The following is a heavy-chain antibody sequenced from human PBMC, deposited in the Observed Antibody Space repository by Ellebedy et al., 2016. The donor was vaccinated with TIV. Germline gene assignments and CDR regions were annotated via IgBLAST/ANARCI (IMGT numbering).Heavy chain of an antibody. J-gene: IGHJ4*02. D-gene: IGHD5-24*01. Sequence: GESLKISCAASGITVSAYWIHWVRQAPGKGLEWVSRIESDGSGTSYVDSVKGRFTISRDNAKNTVYLQMNSLRAEDTAVYYCATVDHYWGPGTLVTVSS. V-gene: IGHV3-74*01. CDR1: GITVSAYW. CDR3: ATVDHY. CDR2: IESDGSGT.